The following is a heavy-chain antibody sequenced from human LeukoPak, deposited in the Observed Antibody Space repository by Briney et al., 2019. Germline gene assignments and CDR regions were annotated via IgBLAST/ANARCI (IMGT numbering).Heavy chain of an antibody. CDR1: GFTFSSYW. V-gene: IGHV3-74*01. CDR3: AKVTYGSGTYGAFDY. CDR2: IKSDGSST. J-gene: IGHJ4*02. D-gene: IGHD3-10*01. Sequence: PGGSLRLSCAASGFTFSSYWMHWVRQGPGKGLVWVSRIKSDGSSTSYADSVKGRFTISRDNSKSTLYLQMNSLRAEDTAVYYCAKVTYGSGTYGAFDYWGQGTLVTVSS.